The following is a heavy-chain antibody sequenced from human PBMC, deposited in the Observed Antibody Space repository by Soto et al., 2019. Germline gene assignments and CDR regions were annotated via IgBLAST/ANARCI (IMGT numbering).Heavy chain of an antibody. V-gene: IGHV3-23*01. CDR3: ARYTAVADPYYFDY. Sequence: GGSLRLSCAASGFNFATYSMSWARQAPGKGLEWVAGISDGVDRAYYGDSVKGRFTISRDTSKNMLYLHMNSLRAEDTAIYYCARYTAVADPYYFDYWGQGTLVTVSS. CDR1: GFNFATYS. J-gene: IGHJ4*02. D-gene: IGHD6-19*01. CDR2: ISDGVDRA.